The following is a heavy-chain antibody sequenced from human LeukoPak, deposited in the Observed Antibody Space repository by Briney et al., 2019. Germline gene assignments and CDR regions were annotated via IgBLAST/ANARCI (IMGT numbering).Heavy chain of an antibody. V-gene: IGHV4-34*01. J-gene: IGHJ5*02. CDR2: INHSGST. D-gene: IGHD5-18*01. CDR1: GGSFSGYY. CDR3: ARGSRGGYSYGLNWFDP. Sequence: TSETLSLTCAVYGGSFSGYYWSWIRQPPGKGLEWIGEINHSGSTNYNPSLKSRVTISVDTSKNQFSLKLSSETAADTAVYYCARGSRGGYSYGLNWFDPWGQGTLVTVSS.